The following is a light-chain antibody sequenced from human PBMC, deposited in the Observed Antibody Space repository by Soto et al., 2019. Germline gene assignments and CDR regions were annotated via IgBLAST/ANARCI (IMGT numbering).Light chain of an antibody. CDR3: HQYNTWSPLA. V-gene: IGKV3-15*01. CDR2: GAS. CDR1: QSVSNN. Sequence: EIVMTQSPATLSVSPGERATLSCRASQSVSNNLAWYQQKPGQAPRLLIFGASTRATGIPARFSCSGSGTEFTLTISSLQSEDFAVYYCHQYNTWSPLAFGGGTKVETK. J-gene: IGKJ4*01.